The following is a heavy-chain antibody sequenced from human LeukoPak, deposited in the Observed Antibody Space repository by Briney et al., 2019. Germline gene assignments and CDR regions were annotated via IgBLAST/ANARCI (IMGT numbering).Heavy chain of an antibody. CDR1: VFTFSTYG. Sequence: PGGSLRLSCAASVFTFSTYGFHWVRQAPGKGLEWVAFIPSDGSDNYYANSVKGRFTISRDNSKNTLYLQMNSLRSEDTAVYYCAKGLGDYDDFRLGDRGQGTLVTVSS. V-gene: IGHV3-30*02. CDR3: AKGLGDYDDFRLGD. J-gene: IGHJ4*02. D-gene: IGHD4-17*01. CDR2: IPSDGSDN.